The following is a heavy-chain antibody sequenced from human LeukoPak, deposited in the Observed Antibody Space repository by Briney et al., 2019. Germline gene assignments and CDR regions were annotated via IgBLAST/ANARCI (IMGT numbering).Heavy chain of an antibody. CDR1: GGTFSSYA. Sequence: SVKVSCKASGGTFSSYAISWVRQAPGRGLEWMGGIIPIFGTANYAQKFQGRVTLTRNMSTSTDYLELSSLRSEDTAVYYCARDNSVRDVAWWFNPWGQGTLVTVSS. D-gene: IGHD5-24*01. CDR2: IIPIFGTA. CDR3: ARDNSVRDVAWWFNP. V-gene: IGHV1-69*05. J-gene: IGHJ5*02.